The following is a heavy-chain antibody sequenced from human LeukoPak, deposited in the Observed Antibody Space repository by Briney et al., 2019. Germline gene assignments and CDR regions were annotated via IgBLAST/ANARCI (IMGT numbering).Heavy chain of an antibody. CDR2: ICHGGST. D-gene: IGHD3-22*01. CDR1: GGSISSSSYY. V-gene: IGHV4-39*07. Sequence: PSETLSLTCTVSGGSISSSSYYWGWIRQPPGKGLEWIGEICHGGSTNYNPSLKSRVTISVDKSKNQFSLKLTSVTAADTAVYYCVRKLGDSSGYYSPWGQGTLVTVSS. J-gene: IGHJ5*02. CDR3: VRKLGDSSGYYSP.